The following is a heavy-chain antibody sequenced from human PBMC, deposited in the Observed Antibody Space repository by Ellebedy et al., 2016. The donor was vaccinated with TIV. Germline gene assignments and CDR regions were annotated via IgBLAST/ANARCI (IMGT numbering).Heavy chain of an antibody. V-gene: IGHV1-69*06. D-gene: IGHD2-2*01. Sequence: ASVKVSCKASGGTFSSYAISWVRQAPGQGLEWMGGIIPIFATANYAQKFQGRVTITADKSTSTAYMELSSLRSEDTAVYYCARAPGYCSSTSCPTNYYYGMDVWGQGTTVTVSS. CDR1: GGTFSSYA. J-gene: IGHJ6*02. CDR2: IIPIFATA. CDR3: ARAPGYCSSTSCPTNYYYGMDV.